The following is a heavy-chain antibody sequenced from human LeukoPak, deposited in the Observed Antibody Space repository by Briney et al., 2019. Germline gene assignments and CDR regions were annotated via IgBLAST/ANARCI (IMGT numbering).Heavy chain of an antibody. CDR3: ARDVEYCSSTSCAFDY. CDR1: GFTFSSYS. D-gene: IGHD2-2*01. V-gene: IGHV3-21*01. Sequence: GGSLRLSCAASGFTFSSYSMNWVRQAPGKGLEWVSSISSSSSYIYYADSVKGRFTISRDNAKNSLYLQMNSLGAEDTAVYYCARDVEYCSSTSCAFDYWGQGTLVTVSS. J-gene: IGHJ4*02. CDR2: ISSSSSYI.